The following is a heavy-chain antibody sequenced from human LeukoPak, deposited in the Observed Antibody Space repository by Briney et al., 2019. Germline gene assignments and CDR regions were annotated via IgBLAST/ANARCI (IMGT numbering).Heavy chain of an antibody. Sequence: GGSLRLSCTASGFTFGDYAMSWFRQAPGKGLEWVGFIGSKAYGGTTEYAASVKGRFTISRDDSKSIAYLQMNSLKTEDTAVYYCTRKMQWLGQPYYYYGMDVWGQGTTVTVSS. J-gene: IGHJ6*02. CDR3: TRKMQWLGQPYYYYGMDV. CDR2: IGSKAYGGTT. V-gene: IGHV3-49*03. CDR1: GFTFGDYA. D-gene: IGHD6-19*01.